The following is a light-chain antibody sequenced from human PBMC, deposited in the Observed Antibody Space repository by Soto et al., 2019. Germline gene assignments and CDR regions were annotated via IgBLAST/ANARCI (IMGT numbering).Light chain of an antibody. V-gene: IGKV1-5*03. J-gene: IGKJ1*01. CDR1: QTISSW. CDR3: QHYNSYSEA. CDR2: KAS. Sequence: DIQMTQSPSTLSGSVGDRVXITCRASQTISSWLAWYQQKPGKAPKLLIYKASTLKSGVPSRFSGSGSGTEFTLTISSLQPDDFATYYCQHYNSYSEAFGQGTKVDSK.